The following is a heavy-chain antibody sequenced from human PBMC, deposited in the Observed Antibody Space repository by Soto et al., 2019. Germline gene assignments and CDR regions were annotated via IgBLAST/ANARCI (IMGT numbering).Heavy chain of an antibody. J-gene: IGHJ4*02. D-gene: IGHD3-9*01. CDR1: GYTFTSYA. Sequence: ALVKVSCKASGYTFTSYAMHWVRQAPGQRLEWMGRINAGNGNTKYSQKFQGRVTITRDTSASTAYMELNSLRAEDTAVYYCARERVTGYYNVIGYWGQGTLVTVSS. CDR2: INAGNGNT. CDR3: ARERVTGYYNVIGY. V-gene: IGHV1-3*01.